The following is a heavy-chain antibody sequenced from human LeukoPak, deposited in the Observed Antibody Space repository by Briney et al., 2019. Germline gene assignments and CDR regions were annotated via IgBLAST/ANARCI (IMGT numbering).Heavy chain of an antibody. D-gene: IGHD2-15*01. V-gene: IGHV3-38-3*01. CDR2: ISGGST. Sequence: GGSLRLSCAASGFTASSNEMSWVRQAPGKGLEWVSSISGGSTYYADSRKGRFTISRDNAKNSLYLQMNSLRAEDTAVYYCAREAEYCSGGSCYYYYYYMDVWGKGTTVTVSS. CDR1: GFTASSNE. J-gene: IGHJ6*03. CDR3: AREAEYCSGGSCYYYYYYMDV.